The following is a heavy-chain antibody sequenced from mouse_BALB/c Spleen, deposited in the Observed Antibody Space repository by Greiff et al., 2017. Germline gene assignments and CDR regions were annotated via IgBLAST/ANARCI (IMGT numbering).Heavy chain of an antibody. Sequence: QVQLQQSGAELAKPGASVKMSCKASGYTFTSYWMHWVKQRPGQGLEWIGYINPSTGYTEYNQKFKDKATLTADKSSSTAYMQLSSLTSEDSAVYYCARPGYDDYWGQGTTLTVSS. J-gene: IGHJ2*01. CDR2: INPSTGYT. CDR3: ARPGYDDY. V-gene: IGHV1-7*01. D-gene: IGHD2-14*01. CDR1: GYTFTSYW.